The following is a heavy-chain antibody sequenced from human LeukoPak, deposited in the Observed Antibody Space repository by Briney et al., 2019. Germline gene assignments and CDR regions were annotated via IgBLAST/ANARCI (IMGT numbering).Heavy chain of an antibody. V-gene: IGHV4-59*01. Sequence: PSETLFLTCTVSGDSISSYYWSWIRQPPGKGLEWIGYIYHSGSTNYNPSLKSRVTISADTSKDQFSLKLASVTAADTAVYYCATGYSSTWYYFDYWGQGTLVTVSS. J-gene: IGHJ4*02. D-gene: IGHD6-13*01. CDR2: IYHSGST. CDR3: ATGYSSTWYYFDY. CDR1: GDSISSYY.